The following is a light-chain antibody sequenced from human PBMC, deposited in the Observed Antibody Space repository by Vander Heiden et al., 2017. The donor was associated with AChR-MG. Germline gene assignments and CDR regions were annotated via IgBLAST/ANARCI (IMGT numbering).Light chain of an antibody. Sequence: QSVLTQPPSVSGAPGQRVTISCTGSSSNIGAGYDVHWYQQLPGTAHKLLIYGNSNRPSGVPDRFSGSKSGTSASLAITGLQAEDEADYYCQSYDSSLSGSEVVCGGGTKLTVL. V-gene: IGLV1-40*01. CDR1: SSNIGAGYD. J-gene: IGLJ2*01. CDR3: QSYDSSLSGSEVV. CDR2: GNS.